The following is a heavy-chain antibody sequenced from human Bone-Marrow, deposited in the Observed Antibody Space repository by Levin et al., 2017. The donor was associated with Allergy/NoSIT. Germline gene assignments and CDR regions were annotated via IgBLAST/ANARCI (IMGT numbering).Heavy chain of an antibody. J-gene: IGHJ3*02. CDR2: TYYRAKWYN. Sequence: SQTLSLTCAISGDSVSSKSAAWNWIRQSPSRGLEWLGGTYYRAKWYNDYAVSVKSRITINPDTSKNQFSLQLNSVTPEDTAVYYCARDVGSSRLDAFDIWGQGTMVTVSS. CDR3: ARDVGSSRLDAFDI. D-gene: IGHD1-26*01. CDR1: GDSVSSKSAA. V-gene: IGHV6-1*01.